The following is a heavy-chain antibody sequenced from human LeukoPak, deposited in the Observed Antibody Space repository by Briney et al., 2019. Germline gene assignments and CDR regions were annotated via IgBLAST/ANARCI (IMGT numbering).Heavy chain of an antibody. D-gene: IGHD6-13*01. V-gene: IGHV3-30*01. CDR1: GFTFSSYA. CDR2: ISYDGSNK. Sequence: GRSLRLSCAASGFTFSSYAILWGRQAPGKGLDLVAVISYDGSNKYYADSVKGRFTISTDNSKNTLYRQMNSLRAEDTAVYYCARDLVIAAAGTKYFDYWGQGTLVTVSS. CDR3: ARDLVIAAAGTKYFDY. J-gene: IGHJ4*02.